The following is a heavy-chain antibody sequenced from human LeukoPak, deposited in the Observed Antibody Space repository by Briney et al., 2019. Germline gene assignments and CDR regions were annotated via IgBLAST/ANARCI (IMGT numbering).Heavy chain of an antibody. J-gene: IGHJ4*02. D-gene: IGHD6-13*01. CDR3: ARDRVAAAFDY. Sequence: GGSLRLSCAASGFTFSSKWMSWVRQAPGKGLEWVGNIQPDGSEQYPVDSVKGRFTISRDNAKNTLYLQMNSLRAEDTAVYYCARDRVAAAFDYWGQGTLVTVSS. CDR2: IQPDGSEQ. CDR1: GFTFSSKW. V-gene: IGHV3-7*01.